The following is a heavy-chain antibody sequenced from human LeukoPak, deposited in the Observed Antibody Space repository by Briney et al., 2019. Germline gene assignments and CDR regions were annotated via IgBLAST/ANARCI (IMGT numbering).Heavy chain of an antibody. CDR2: ISPSGDIT. CDR3: AKDDAWLRFGE. Sequence: AGGSLRLSCAASGFTFSNHGMNWVRQAPGKGLEWVSGISPSGDITYYADSVKGRFTISRDNSKNTEYLQVISLTAEDTAVYYCAKDDAWLRFGEWSQGTLVTVSS. CDR1: GFTFSNHG. J-gene: IGHJ4*02. D-gene: IGHD3-10*01. V-gene: IGHV3-23*01.